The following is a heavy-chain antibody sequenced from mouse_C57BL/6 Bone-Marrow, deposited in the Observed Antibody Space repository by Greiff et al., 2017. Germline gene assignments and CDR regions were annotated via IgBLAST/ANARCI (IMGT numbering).Heavy chain of an antibody. CDR2: IDPANGNT. D-gene: IGHD1-1*01. Sequence: VQLKQSVAELVRPGASVKLSCTASGFNIKNTYMHWVKQRPEQGLEWIGRIDPANGNTKYAPKFQGKATITADTSSNTAYLQLSSLTSEDTAIYYWAICDYVSRSDFDYWGQGTTLTVSS. CDR3: AICDYVSRSDFDY. V-gene: IGHV14-3*01. CDR1: GFNIKNTY. J-gene: IGHJ2*01.